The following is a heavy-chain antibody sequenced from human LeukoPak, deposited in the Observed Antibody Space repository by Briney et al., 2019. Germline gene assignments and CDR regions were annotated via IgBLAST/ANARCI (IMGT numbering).Heavy chain of an antibody. CDR1: GYTFTAYY. J-gene: IGHJ4*02. CDR2: INPNSGGT. Sequence: ASVKVSCKASGYTFTAYYLHWVRQAPGQGLEWVGRINPNSGGTDYAQKFQGRVTVTRDTSISTAHMELSRLRSDDTAVYYCARYIEGVDWAQGTLVTVSS. V-gene: IGHV1-2*02. CDR3: ARYIEGVD. D-gene: IGHD2-21*01.